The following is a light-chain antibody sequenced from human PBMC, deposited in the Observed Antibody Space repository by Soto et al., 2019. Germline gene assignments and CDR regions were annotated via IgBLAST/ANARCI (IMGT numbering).Light chain of an antibody. J-gene: IGLJ1*01. V-gene: IGLV2-14*03. Sequence: QSALTQPASVSGSPGQSITISCTGSSSDVGGYDYVSWYQHHPGKAPKLMIHDVSNRPSGVSNRFSGSKSGNTASLTISGLQAVDEADYYCSSYTSSSTPYVFGTGTKVTVL. CDR3: SSYTSSSTPYV. CDR1: SSDVGGYDY. CDR2: DVS.